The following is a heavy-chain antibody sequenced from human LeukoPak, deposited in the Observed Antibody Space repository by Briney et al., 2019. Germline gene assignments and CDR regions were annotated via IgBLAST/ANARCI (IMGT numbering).Heavy chain of an antibody. V-gene: IGHV1-18*01. CDR2: ISAYNGNT. CDR3: ARGGLGVVVPAALDY. Sequence: ASVKVSSKASCHTFTSYGISWVRQPPGQGLEWMGWISAYNGNTNYAQKLQGRVTMTTDTSTSTAYMELRSLRCDDTAVYYCARGGLGVVVPAALDYWGQGTLVTVSS. CDR1: CHTFTSYG. D-gene: IGHD2-2*01. J-gene: IGHJ4*02.